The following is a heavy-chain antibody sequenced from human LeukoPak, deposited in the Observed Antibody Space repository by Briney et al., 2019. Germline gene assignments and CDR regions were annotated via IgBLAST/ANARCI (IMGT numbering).Heavy chain of an antibody. J-gene: IGHJ4*02. Sequence: SETLSLTCSVSGGSISSSRYYWGWIRQPPGKGLEWIGSIYYSGSTYYNPSLKSRVTISVDTSKNQFSLKLSSVTAADTAVYYCARHSGGTIFGVVIIHSYFDYWGQGTLVTVSS. V-gene: IGHV4-39*01. CDR2: IYYSGST. D-gene: IGHD3-3*01. CDR3: ARHSGGTIFGVVIIHSYFDY. CDR1: GGSISSSRYY.